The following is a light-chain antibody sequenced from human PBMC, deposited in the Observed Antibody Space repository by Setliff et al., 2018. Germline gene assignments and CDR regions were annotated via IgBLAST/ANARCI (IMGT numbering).Light chain of an antibody. CDR2: DVN. CDR1: SRDVGAHDF. CDR3: NSYSRTKTVV. Sequence: QSVLTQPASVSESPGQSITISCTGTSRDVGAHDFVSWYQQRPGKAPKLIIYDVNNRPSGVSNRFSGSKSGNTASLTISGLQAVDEADYYCNSYSRTKTVVFGSGTKVTVL. V-gene: IGLV2-14*03. J-gene: IGLJ1*01.